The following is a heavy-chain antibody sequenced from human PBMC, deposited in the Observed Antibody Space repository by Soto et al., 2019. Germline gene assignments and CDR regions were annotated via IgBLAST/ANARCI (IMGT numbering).Heavy chain of an antibody. V-gene: IGHV3-64*01. D-gene: IGHD3-10*01. CDR3: ARSGVPQYYYGSGSYSYNWFDP. Sequence: GGSLRLSCAASGFTFSSYAMHWVRQAPGKGLEYVSAISSNGGSTYYANSVKGRFTISRDNSKNTLYLQMGSLRAEDMAVYYCARSGVPQYYYGSGSYSYNWFDP. CDR2: ISSNGGST. J-gene: IGHJ5*02. CDR1: GFTFSSYA.